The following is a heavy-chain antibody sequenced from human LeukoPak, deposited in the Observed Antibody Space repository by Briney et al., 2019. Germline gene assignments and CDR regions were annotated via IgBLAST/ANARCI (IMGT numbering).Heavy chain of an antibody. Sequence: SETLSLTCAVYGGSFSGYYWSWIRQPPGKGLEWIGEINHSGSTNYNPSLKSRVTISVDTSKNQFSLKLSSVTAADTAVYYCARGSVAVVAATVVDYWGQGTLVTVSS. J-gene: IGHJ4*02. CDR1: GGSFSGYY. CDR2: INHSGST. CDR3: ARGSVAVVAATVVDY. D-gene: IGHD2-15*01. V-gene: IGHV4-34*01.